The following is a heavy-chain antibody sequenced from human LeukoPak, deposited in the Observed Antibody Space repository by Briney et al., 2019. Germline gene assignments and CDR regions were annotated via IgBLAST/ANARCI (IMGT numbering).Heavy chain of an antibody. CDR1: GGSISSSGYY. CDR2: IYYSGST. J-gene: IGHJ5*02. Sequence: SETLSLTCTVSGGSISSSGYYWGWIRQPPGQGLEWITSIYYSGSTYYNPSLKSRVTISVDTSKNQLSLKLSSLSSADTALYYCARHEYSGSYYGLSWFDPWGQGTLVTVSS. CDR3: ARHEYSGSYYGLSWFDP. V-gene: IGHV4-39*01. D-gene: IGHD1-26*01.